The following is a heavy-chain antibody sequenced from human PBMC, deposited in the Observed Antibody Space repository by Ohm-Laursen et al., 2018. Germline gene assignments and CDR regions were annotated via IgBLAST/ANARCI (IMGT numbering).Heavy chain of an antibody. CDR2: IYYSGST. V-gene: IGHV4-39*01. CDR1: GVSISFSNYH. CDR3: ARGFSGWWGRIDY. D-gene: IGHD6-19*01. Sequence: SETLSLTWPVSGVSISFSNYHWGWIRQPPGKGLEWIGNIYYSGSTYYNPSLKSRVTISVDTSKNQFSLKLSSVTAADTAVYYCARGFSGWWGRIDYWGQGILVTVSS. J-gene: IGHJ4*02.